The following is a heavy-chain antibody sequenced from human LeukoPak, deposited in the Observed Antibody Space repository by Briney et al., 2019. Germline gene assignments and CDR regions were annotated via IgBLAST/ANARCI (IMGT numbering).Heavy chain of an antibody. V-gene: IGHV4-39*07. Sequence: PSETLSLTCTVSGGSISSSSYYWGWIRQPPGKGLEWIGSIYYSGSTYYNPSLKSRVTISVDTSKNQFSLKLSSVTAADTAVYYCARILGYCSSTSCYKDYWGQGTLVTVSS. CDR1: GGSISSSSYY. CDR2: IYYSGST. D-gene: IGHD2-2*02. J-gene: IGHJ4*02. CDR3: ARILGYCSSTSCYKDY.